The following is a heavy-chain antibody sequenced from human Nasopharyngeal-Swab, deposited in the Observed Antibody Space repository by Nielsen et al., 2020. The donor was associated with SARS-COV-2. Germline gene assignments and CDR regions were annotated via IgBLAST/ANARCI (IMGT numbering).Heavy chain of an antibody. CDR1: GGTFSSYA. CDR3: ARAGKKQGATEYYFDY. J-gene: IGHJ4*02. D-gene: IGHD5-12*01. CDR2: IIPIFGTA. V-gene: IGHV1-69*13. Sequence: SVKVPCKASGGTFSSYAISWVRQAPGQGLEWMGGIIPIFGTANYAQKFQGRVTITADESTSTAYMELSSLRSEDTAVYYCARAGKKQGATEYYFDYWGQGTLVTVSS.